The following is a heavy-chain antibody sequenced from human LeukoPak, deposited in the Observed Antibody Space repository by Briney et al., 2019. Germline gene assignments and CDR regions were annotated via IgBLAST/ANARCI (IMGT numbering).Heavy chain of an antibody. CDR3: ARDPYGGYAGHGHFDY. CDR2: IYTSGYT. D-gene: IGHD5-12*01. Sequence: PSQTLSLTCTVSGGSISSGPYYWNWIRQPAGKGLEWIGRIYTSGYTNYNPSLKSRVTISVDTSKNQFSLKLNSVTAADTAVYYCARDPYGGYAGHGHFDYWGQGTLVTVSS. CDR1: GGSISSGPYY. V-gene: IGHV4-61*02. J-gene: IGHJ4*02.